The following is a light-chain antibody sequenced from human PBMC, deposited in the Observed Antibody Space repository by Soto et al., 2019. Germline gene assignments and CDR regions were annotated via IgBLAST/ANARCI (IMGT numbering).Light chain of an antibody. CDR3: QQYVRSPWA. J-gene: IGKJ1*01. V-gene: IGKV3-20*01. CDR2: GAS. Sequence: EIVSEQSPGTLSLSPGERATLSCRASQSVTNSFLAWYQQKPGQAPRLLIYGASRRATGIPDRFTGRGSGTEFTLTISRLEPEDLAVYYCQQYVRSPWAFGRGTKVEI. CDR1: QSVTNSF.